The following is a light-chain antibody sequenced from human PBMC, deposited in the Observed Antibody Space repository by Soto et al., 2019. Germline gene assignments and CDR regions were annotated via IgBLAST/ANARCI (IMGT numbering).Light chain of an antibody. CDR3: QQYGSSPGT. J-gene: IGKJ1*01. CDR1: QSVSNSY. Sequence: EIVLTQSPGNLSLSPGERATLSCRASQSVSNSYLAWYQQKPGQAPRLLIYGASSRATGIPDRFSGSGSGTDFTLTIIRLEPEDFAVYYCQQYGSSPGTFGQGTKVEIK. V-gene: IGKV3-20*01. CDR2: GAS.